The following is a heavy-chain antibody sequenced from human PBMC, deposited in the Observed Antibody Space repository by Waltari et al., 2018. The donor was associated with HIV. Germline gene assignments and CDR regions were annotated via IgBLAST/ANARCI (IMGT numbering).Heavy chain of an antibody. D-gene: IGHD4-4*01. CDR2: IRSKANSYAT. CDR1: GFTFSGSA. CDR3: TSRPDYTPYYYYGMDV. V-gene: IGHV3-73*02. J-gene: IGHJ6*02. Sequence: EVQLVESGGGLVQPGGSLKLSCAASGFTFSGSAMHWVRQASGKGLEWVGRIRSKANSYATAYAASVKGRFTISRDDSKNTAYLQMNSLKTEDTAVYYCTSRPDYTPYYYYGMDVWGQGTTVTVSS.